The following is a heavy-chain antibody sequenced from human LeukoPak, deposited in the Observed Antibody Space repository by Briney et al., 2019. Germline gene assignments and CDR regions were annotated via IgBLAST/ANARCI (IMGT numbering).Heavy chain of an antibody. CDR1: GGSISSGGYY. CDR2: IYYSGST. J-gene: IGHJ4*02. V-gene: IGHV4-31*03. Sequence: SETLSLTCTVSGGSISSGGYYWSWIRQHPGKGLEWIGYIYYSGSTYYNPSLKSRVTISVDTSKNQFSLKLSSVTAADTAVYYCARAIGLRQQLPFDYWGQGTLVTVSS. D-gene: IGHD6-13*01. CDR3: ARAIGLRQQLPFDY.